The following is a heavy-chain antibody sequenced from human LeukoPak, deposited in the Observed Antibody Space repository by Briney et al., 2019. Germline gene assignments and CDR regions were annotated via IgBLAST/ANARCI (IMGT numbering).Heavy chain of an antibody. J-gene: IGHJ4*02. D-gene: IGHD5-12*01. CDR2: IKQDGSEK. CDR3: ARGMSSGYDFDY. CDR1: GFTFSSYW. Sequence: PGGSLRLSCAASGFTFSSYWMTWVRQAPGKGLEWAANIKQDGSEKYYVDSVKGRFTISRDNAKNSLYLQMNSLRAEDTAVYYCARGMSSGYDFDYWGQGTLVTVSS. V-gene: IGHV3-7*01.